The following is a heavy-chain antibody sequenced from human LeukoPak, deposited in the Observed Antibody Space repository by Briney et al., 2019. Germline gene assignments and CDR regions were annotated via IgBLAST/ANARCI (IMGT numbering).Heavy chain of an antibody. D-gene: IGHD6-19*01. Sequence: SETLSLTCAVYGGSFSGYYWSWIRQPPGKGLEWIGEINHSGSTNYNPSLKSRVTISVDTSKNQFSLKLSSVTAADTAVYYCARGSGWYSVDYWGQGTLVTVSS. V-gene: IGHV4-34*01. CDR1: GGSFSGYY. CDR3: ARGSGWYSVDY. J-gene: IGHJ4*02. CDR2: INHSGST.